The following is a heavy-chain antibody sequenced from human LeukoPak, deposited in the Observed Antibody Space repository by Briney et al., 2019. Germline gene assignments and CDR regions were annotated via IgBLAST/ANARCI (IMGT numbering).Heavy chain of an antibody. CDR2: IYYSGST. Sequence: SQTLSLTCTVSGGSISSGDYYWSWIRQPPGKGLEWIGYIYYSGSTYYNPSLKSRVTISVDTSKNQFSLKLSSVTAADTAVYYCARYYYDSSGLGGAFDIWGQGTMVTVSS. V-gene: IGHV4-30-4*01. J-gene: IGHJ3*02. CDR1: GGSISSGDYY. D-gene: IGHD3-22*01. CDR3: ARYYYDSSGLGGAFDI.